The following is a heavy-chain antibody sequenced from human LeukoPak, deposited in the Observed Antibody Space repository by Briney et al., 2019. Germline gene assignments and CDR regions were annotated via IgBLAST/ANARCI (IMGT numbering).Heavy chain of an antibody. CDR1: GGSFSSSSYS. J-gene: IGHJ4*02. CDR2: IYTSRST. CDR3: ARVTLYSSTWYFDC. D-gene: IGHD6-13*01. Sequence: PSETLSFTGTGSGGSFSSSSYSWNWVRQPAGKRLGLIARIYTSRSTNYNPSIKSLITITANTTKTQVSLKLRSVNAADTAGSYCARVTLYSSTWYFDCWGQGTLVTVSS. V-gene: IGHV4-61*02.